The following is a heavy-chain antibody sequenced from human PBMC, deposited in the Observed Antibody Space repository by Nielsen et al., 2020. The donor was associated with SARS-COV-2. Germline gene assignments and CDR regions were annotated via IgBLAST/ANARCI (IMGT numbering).Heavy chain of an antibody. V-gene: IGHV3-11*01. CDR1: GFTFSDYY. Sequence: GESLKISCVASGFTFSDYYMTWIRQAPGKGLEWVSYISGSGTIIYYTDSVKGRFTISRDNAKNSLYLQMNSLRADDTAVYYCARTDPGVPSWGQGTLVTVSS. J-gene: IGHJ4*02. CDR3: ARTDPGVPS. CDR2: ISGSGTII. D-gene: IGHD7-27*01.